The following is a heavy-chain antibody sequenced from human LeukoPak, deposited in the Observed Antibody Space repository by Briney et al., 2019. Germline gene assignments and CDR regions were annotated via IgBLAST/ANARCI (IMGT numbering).Heavy chain of an antibody. J-gene: IGHJ6*03. V-gene: IGHV3-53*01. Sequence: GGSLRLSCAASGSTVSSNYMSWVRQAPGKGLEWVSVIYSGGSRYYADSVKGRFTISRDNSKNTMYLQMNSLRAEDTAVYYCARVKHGSGSLIYYYYYKDVWGKGTTVTISS. D-gene: IGHD3-10*01. CDR1: GSTVSSNY. CDR3: ARVKHGSGSLIYYYYYKDV. CDR2: IYSGGSR.